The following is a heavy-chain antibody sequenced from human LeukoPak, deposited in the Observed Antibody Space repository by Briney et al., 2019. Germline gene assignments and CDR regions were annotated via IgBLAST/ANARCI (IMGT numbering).Heavy chain of an antibody. Sequence: SETLSLTCTVSGVSIRSSSYFWAWIRQPPGKGLEWIGSIYYTGNTHNNPSLKSRVTLSVDTSKNQFSLKLSSVTAADTAVYYCARRGYSYGLHDYWGQGTLVTVSS. CDR3: ARRGYSYGLHDY. CDR1: GVSIRSSSYF. V-gene: IGHV4-39*01. CDR2: IYYTGNT. J-gene: IGHJ4*02. D-gene: IGHD5-18*01.